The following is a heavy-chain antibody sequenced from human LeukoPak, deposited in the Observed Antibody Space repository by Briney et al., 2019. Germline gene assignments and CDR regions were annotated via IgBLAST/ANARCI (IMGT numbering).Heavy chain of an antibody. CDR2: IYHSGST. CDR1: GYSISSGYY. D-gene: IGHD3-10*01. V-gene: IGHV4-38-2*02. Sequence: PSETLSLTCTVSGYSISSGYYWGWIRQPPGKGLEWIGSIYHSGSTYYNPSLKSRVTISVDTSKNQCSLKLSSVPAPATPVYYFARDVGDSGVAYGGQGPLVTVSS. J-gene: IGHJ4*02. CDR3: ARDVGDSGVAY.